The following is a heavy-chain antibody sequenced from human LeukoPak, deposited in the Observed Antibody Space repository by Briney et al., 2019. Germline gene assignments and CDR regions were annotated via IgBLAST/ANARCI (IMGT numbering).Heavy chain of an antibody. CDR1: GYTFTSYA. J-gene: IGHJ6*02. Sequence: ASVKVSCKASGYTFTSYAMHWVRQAPGHRIEWMGWINAGNGNTKYSQKFQGRVTITRDTSASTAYMELSSLRSEDTAVYYCARVRNSGWYYYYGMDVWGQGTTVTVSS. D-gene: IGHD6-19*01. CDR2: INAGNGNT. V-gene: IGHV1-3*01. CDR3: ARVRNSGWYYYYGMDV.